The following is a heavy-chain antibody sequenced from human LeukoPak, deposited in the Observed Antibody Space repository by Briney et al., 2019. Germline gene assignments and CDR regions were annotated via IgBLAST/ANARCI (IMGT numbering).Heavy chain of an antibody. CDR1: GFSFSNYA. CDR2: IKQDGSEK. D-gene: IGHD6-19*01. Sequence: PGGSLRLSCAASGFSFSNYAMSWVRQAPGKGLEWVANIKQDGSEKYYVDSVKGRFTISRDNAKNSLYLQMNSLRAEDTAVYYCARGGYSSGWYYYYYCMDVWGKGTTVTISS. V-gene: IGHV3-7*01. J-gene: IGHJ6*03. CDR3: ARGGYSSGWYYYYYCMDV.